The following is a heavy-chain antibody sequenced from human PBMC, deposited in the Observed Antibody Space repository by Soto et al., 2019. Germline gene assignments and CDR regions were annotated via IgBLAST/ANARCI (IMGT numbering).Heavy chain of an antibody. CDR2: IYYSGST. J-gene: IGHJ4*02. CDR3: ARDNGSGSYFRYFDY. V-gene: IGHV4-59*01. D-gene: IGHD3-10*01. CDR1: GGSISSYY. Sequence: SETLSLTCTVSGGSISSYYWSWIRQPPGKGLEWIGYIYYSGSTNYNPSLKSRVTISVDTSKNQFSLKLSSVTAADTAVYYCARDNGSGSYFRYFDYWGQGTLVTVS.